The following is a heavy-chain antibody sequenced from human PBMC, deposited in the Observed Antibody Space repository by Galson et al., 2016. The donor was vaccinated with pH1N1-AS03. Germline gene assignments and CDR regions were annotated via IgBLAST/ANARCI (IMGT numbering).Heavy chain of an antibody. CDR3: ARGGYSYHGFDY. Sequence: TLSLTCAVSGGSISSSGVYSWSWIRQPPGKGLEWIGNIYHSGTTYYSPSLKSRVTISVDTSRNQFSLRLSSVTAADTAVYYCARGGYSYHGFDYWGQGSLVTVSS. J-gene: IGHJ4*02. D-gene: IGHD5-18*01. CDR1: GGSISSSGVYS. V-gene: IGHV4-30-2*01. CDR2: IYHSGTT.